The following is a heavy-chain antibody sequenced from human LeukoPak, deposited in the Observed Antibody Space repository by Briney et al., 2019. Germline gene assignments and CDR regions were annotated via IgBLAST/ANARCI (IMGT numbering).Heavy chain of an antibody. CDR1: GGTFSSYA. Sequence: SVKVSCKASGGTFSSYAISWVRQAPGQGLEWMGRIIPIFGTANYAQKFQGRVTITTDESTSTAYMELSSLRSEDTAVHYCARDFNYGDYDLDYWGQGTLVTVSS. CDR3: ARDFNYGDYDLDY. D-gene: IGHD4-17*01. V-gene: IGHV1-69*05. J-gene: IGHJ4*02. CDR2: IIPIFGTA.